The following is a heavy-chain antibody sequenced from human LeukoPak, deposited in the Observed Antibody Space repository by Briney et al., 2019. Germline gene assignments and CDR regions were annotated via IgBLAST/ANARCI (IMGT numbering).Heavy chain of an antibody. J-gene: IGHJ4*02. D-gene: IGHD3-10*01. CDR2: IYYSGST. CDR1: GGSISSYY. V-gene: IGHV4-59*08. CDR3: ARTYYGSGSYYSH. Sequence: SETLSLTCTVSGGSISSYYWSWIRQPPGKGLEWIGYIYYSGSTYYNPSLKSRVTISVDTSKNQFSLKLSSVTAADTAVYYCARTYYGSGSYYSHWGQGTLVTVSS.